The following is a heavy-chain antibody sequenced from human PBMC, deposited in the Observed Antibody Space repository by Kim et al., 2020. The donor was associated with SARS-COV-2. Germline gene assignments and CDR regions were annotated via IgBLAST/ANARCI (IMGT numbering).Heavy chain of an antibody. Sequence: SETLSLTCDVSVGSVSGYFWSWIRQPPGKGLQWIAYIHSSGGTDCNPSLKSRLIVSVDTSRNQFSLKLSSVTAAETAIYYCARDGSRANLDFWGQGTLVT. D-gene: IGHD2-21*01. CDR1: VGSVSGYF. CDR2: IHSSGGT. V-gene: IGHV4-59*02. J-gene: IGHJ4*02. CDR3: ARDGSRANLDF.